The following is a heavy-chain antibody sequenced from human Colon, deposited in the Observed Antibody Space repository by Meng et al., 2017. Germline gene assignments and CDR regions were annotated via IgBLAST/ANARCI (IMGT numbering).Heavy chain of an antibody. CDR1: GFTFRGFS. J-gene: IGHJ4*01. Sequence: EVDVVAWVEGLSKSGESWRLSVGAAGFTFRGFSLSWVRQARGKGVEWVSSITCDSTYIYYADSVKGRFTVSRDNAKHSLYLQMNSLSADDTAVYYCTRGWMPEWGQGTLVTVSS. D-gene: IGHD2-2*01. V-gene: IGHV3-21*01. CDR2: ITCDSTYI. CDR3: TRGWMPE.